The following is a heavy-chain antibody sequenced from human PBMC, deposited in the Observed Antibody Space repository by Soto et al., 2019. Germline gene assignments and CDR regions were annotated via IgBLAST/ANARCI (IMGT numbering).Heavy chain of an antibody. CDR2: ISSSGSTI. V-gene: IGHV3-11*01. J-gene: IGHJ3*02. CDR3: ARNTTTYSGSLDAFDI. Sequence: QVQLEESGGGLVKPGGSLRLSCAASGFTFSDYYMSWIRQAPGKGLEWVSYISSSGSTIYYADSVKGRFTISRDNAKNSLYLQMNSLRVEDTAVYYCARNTTTYSGSLDAFDIWGQGTMVTVSS. D-gene: IGHD1-26*01. CDR1: GFTFSDYY.